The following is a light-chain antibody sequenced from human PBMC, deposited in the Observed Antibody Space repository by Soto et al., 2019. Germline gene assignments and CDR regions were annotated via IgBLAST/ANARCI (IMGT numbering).Light chain of an antibody. Sequence: DIQMTQSPSSLSASVGDRVTITCQASRDISVYLNWYQQKPGRPPKLLVYDASNLQTGVPSRFSGSGSGTHFTFTLSSLQPEDIATYYCQQYDNLPPYTFGQGTKLEIK. J-gene: IGKJ2*01. CDR1: RDISVY. CDR3: QQYDNLPPYT. V-gene: IGKV1-33*01. CDR2: DAS.